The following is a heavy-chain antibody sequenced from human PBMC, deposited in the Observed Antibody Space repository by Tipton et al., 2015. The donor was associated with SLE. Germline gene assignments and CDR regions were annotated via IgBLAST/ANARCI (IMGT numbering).Heavy chain of an antibody. CDR2: IYHSGTT. J-gene: IGHJ5*02. D-gene: IGHD3-16*02. V-gene: IGHV4-4*02. CDR1: GGSISSNKW. CDR3: ANGDDSVWGSYRHPLS. Sequence: GSLRLSCVVSGGSISSNKWWNWVRQPPGKGLQWIGQIYHSGTTYYNPSLKSRVTISVDRSKNQFSLQLNSVTAADTAVYYCANGDDSVWGSYRHPLSWGQGTLVTVSS.